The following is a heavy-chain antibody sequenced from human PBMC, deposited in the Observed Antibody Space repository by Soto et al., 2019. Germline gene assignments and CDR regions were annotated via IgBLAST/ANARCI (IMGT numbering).Heavy chain of an antibody. CDR1: GYTFTSYG. Sequence: QVQLVQSGAEVKKPGASVKVSCKASGYTFTSYGISWVRQAPGQGLEWMGWISAHNGNTNYAQKLQGRVTMTTDTSTSTAYMELRSLRSDDTAVYYCARIPNPSGHSYGLWDFDYWGQGTLVTVSS. J-gene: IGHJ4*02. D-gene: IGHD5-18*01. V-gene: IGHV1-18*01. CDR2: ISAHNGNT. CDR3: ARIPNPSGHSYGLWDFDY.